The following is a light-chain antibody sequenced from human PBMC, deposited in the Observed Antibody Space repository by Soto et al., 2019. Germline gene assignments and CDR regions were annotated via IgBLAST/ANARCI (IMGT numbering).Light chain of an antibody. J-gene: IGKJ5*01. Sequence: EIVMTQSPATLSVSPGERATPSCRASQSVSSYLAWYQQKPGQAPRLLIYDASNRATGIPARFSGSGSGTDFTLTISSLEPEDFAVYYCQQRSNWPTFGQGTRLEI. CDR1: QSVSSY. CDR2: DAS. CDR3: QQRSNWPT. V-gene: IGKV3-11*01.